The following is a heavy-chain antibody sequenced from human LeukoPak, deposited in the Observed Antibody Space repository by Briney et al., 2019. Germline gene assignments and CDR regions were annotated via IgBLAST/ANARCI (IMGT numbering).Heavy chain of an antibody. D-gene: IGHD3-9*01. CDR1: GFTLSSYA. Sequence: GGSLRLSCATSGFTLSSYAMSWVRQAPGKGLEWVSGIGASGGSTYYADCVKGRFTISRDNSKNTLYLQMNSLRTEDTAVYYCAKAEGYDILTGLDYWGQGTLVTVSS. V-gene: IGHV3-23*01. CDR2: IGASGGST. J-gene: IGHJ4*02. CDR3: AKAEGYDILTGLDY.